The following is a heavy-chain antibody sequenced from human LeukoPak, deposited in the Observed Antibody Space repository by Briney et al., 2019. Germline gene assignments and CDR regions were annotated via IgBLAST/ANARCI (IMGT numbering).Heavy chain of an antibody. CDR1: GYTFTSYD. V-gene: IGHV1-8*01. Sequence: ASVKVSCKASGYTFTSYDINWVRQATGQGLEWRGWMNPNSGNTGYAQKFQGRVTMTRNTSISTAYMELSSLRSEDTAVYYCARQLWFGEASDWFDPWGQGTLVTVSS. CDR3: ARQLWFGEASDWFDP. CDR2: MNPNSGNT. J-gene: IGHJ5*02. D-gene: IGHD3-10*01.